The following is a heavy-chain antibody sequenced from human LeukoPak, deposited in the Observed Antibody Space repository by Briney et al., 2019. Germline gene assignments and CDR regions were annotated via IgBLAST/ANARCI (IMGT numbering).Heavy chain of an antibody. D-gene: IGHD1-1*01. CDR2: INPNSGGT. J-gene: IGHJ6*03. CDR3: ARDTPAGDYYYYMDV. Sequence: ASVKVSCKASGYTFTGYYMHWVRQAPGQGLEWMGWINPNSGGTNYAQKFQGRVTMTRDASISTAYMELSRLRSDDTTVYYCARDTPAGDYYYYMDVWGKGTTVTVSS. CDR1: GYTFTGYY. V-gene: IGHV1-2*02.